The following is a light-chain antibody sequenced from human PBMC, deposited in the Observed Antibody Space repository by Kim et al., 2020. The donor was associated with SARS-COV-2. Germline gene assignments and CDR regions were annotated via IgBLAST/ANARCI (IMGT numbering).Light chain of an antibody. CDR3: HQYGSSPYT. V-gene: IGKV3-20*01. CDR1: QSLSGSY. CDR2: GAS. Sequence: LSPGEGATLSCRASQSLSGSYLAWYQHKPGQAPRLLIYGASSRATGIPDRFSGSGSGTDFTLTISRLEPEDFAVYYCHQYGSSPYTFGQGTKLEI. J-gene: IGKJ2*01.